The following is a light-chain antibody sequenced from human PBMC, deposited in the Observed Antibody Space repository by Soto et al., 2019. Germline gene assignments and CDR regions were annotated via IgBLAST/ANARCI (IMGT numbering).Light chain of an antibody. CDR1: SSDVGAYNY. J-gene: IGLJ1*01. CDR3: SSFTVSSTYV. Sequence: QSALTQPASVSGSPGQSITISCTGTSSDVGAYNYVSWYQQHPGKTPKVMIYEVTNRPSGVSDRFSGSKSGNTASLTISGLQAEDEADYYCSSFTVSSTYVFGGGTKVTVL. V-gene: IGLV2-14*01. CDR2: EVT.